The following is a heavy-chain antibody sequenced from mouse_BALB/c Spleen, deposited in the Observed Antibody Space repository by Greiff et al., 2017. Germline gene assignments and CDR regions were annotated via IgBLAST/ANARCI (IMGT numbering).Heavy chain of an antibody. CDR2: INPSTGDT. CDR3: AMYDYDSSWFAY. D-gene: IGHD2-4*01. J-gene: IGHJ3*01. CDR1: GYTFTSYW. V-gene: IGHV1-7*01. Sequence: VQLQQSGAELAKPGASVKMSCKASGYTFTSYWMHWVKQRPGQGLEWIGYINPSTGDTEYNQKFKDKATLTADKSSSTAYMQLSSLTSEDSAVYYCAMYDYDSSWFAYWGQGTLVTVSA.